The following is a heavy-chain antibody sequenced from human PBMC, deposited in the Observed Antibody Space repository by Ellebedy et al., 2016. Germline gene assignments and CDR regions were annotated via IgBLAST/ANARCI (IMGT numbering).Heavy chain of an antibody. CDR2: ISPNTGDT. V-gene: IGHV1-2*02. CDR1: GYTITSYG. D-gene: IGHD1-26*01. J-gene: IGHJ5*01. CDR3: ARGWGASTVGATTYDS. Sequence: ASVKVSCXASGYTITSYGISWVRQAPGQGLEWMGWISPNTGDTQYVQKFQGRVTMTSDTSISTAYMELSRLTSDDTAVYFCARGWGASTVGATTYDSWGQGTLVTVSS.